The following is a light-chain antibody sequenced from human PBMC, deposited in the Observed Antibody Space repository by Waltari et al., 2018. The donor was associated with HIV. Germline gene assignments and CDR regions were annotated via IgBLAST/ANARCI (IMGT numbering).Light chain of an antibody. CDR2: EGT. CDR3: WSYAGSTPYVL. V-gene: IGLV2-23*01. Sequence: QSALTQPASVSGSPGQSITISCTGTRSDLGRHNLVPWYQQHPGKAPYLISYEGTKRPSGFSNRFSGSKSGNTASLTISGLQADDEADYFCWSYAGSTPYVLLGGGTKLTVL. J-gene: IGLJ2*01. CDR1: RSDLGRHNL.